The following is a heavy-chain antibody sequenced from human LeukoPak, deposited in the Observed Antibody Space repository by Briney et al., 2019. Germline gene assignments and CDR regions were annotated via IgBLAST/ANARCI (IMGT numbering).Heavy chain of an antibody. J-gene: IGHJ3*02. CDR2: IYYSGST. V-gene: IGHV4-59*01. CDR1: GGSISSYY. Sequence: PSETLSLTCTVSGGSISSYYWSWIRQPPGKGLEWIGYIYYSGSTNYNPSLKSRVTISVDTSKNQFSLKLSSVNAADTAVYYCERPDSSSGYPDAFDIWGQGTMVTVSS. D-gene: IGHD3-22*01. CDR3: ERPDSSSGYPDAFDI.